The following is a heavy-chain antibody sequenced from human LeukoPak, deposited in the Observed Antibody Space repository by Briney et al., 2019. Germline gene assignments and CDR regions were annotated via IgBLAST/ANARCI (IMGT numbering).Heavy chain of an antibody. D-gene: IGHD6-19*01. Sequence: PGRSLRLSCAASGFTFDDYAMPWVRQAPGKGLEWVSGISWNSGSIGYADSVKGRFTISRDNAKNSLYLQMNSLRAEDTALYYCAKGTSGIAVAGPVNYWGQGTLVTVSS. CDR3: AKGTSGIAVAGPVNY. CDR1: GFTFDDYA. J-gene: IGHJ4*02. V-gene: IGHV3-9*01. CDR2: ISWNSGSI.